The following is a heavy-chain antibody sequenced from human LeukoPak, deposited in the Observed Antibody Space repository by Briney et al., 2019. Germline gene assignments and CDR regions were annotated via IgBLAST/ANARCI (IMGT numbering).Heavy chain of an antibody. V-gene: IGHV4-39*01. J-gene: IGHJ4*02. Sequence: SETLPLTCTVSGASVSSSSYYWEWIRQPPGKGLEWVGSILYSGSTHSSPSLKSRVTMSVDTSKNQISLRLTSVTATDTAVYYCATRRSGSHPYYWGQGTLVTVSS. D-gene: IGHD1-26*01. CDR1: GASVSSSSYY. CDR2: ILYSGST. CDR3: ATRRSGSHPYY.